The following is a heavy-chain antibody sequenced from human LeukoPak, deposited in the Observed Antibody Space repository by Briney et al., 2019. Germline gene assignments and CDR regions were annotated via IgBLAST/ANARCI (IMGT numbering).Heavy chain of an antibody. D-gene: IGHD3-3*01. V-gene: IGHV3-7*01. CDR3: ARVLRGGMSGYAFDH. J-gene: IGHJ4*02. CDR2: IRHDGGEK. Sequence: PGGSLRLSCAASGFTFSSYWMTWVRQAPGKGLEWVDNIRHDGGEKYFVDCVKGRFTISRDNAKNSLYLQMNSLRAEDTAVYSCARVLRGGMSGYAFDHWGQGTLVTVSS. CDR1: GFTFSSYW.